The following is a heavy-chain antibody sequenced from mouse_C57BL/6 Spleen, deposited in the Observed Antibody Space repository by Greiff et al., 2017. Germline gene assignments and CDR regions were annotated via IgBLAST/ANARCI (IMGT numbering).Heavy chain of an antibody. CDR1: GYTFTSYW. V-gene: IGHV1-7*01. J-gene: IGHJ1*03. D-gene: IGHD1-1*01. CDR3: ARALEGLGSPYGYCDV. CDR2: INPSSGYT. Sequence: VQLQQSGAELAKPGASVKLSCKASGYTFTSYWMHWVTQRPGQGLEWIGYINPSSGYTKYNQKFKDKATLTADKSSSTAYMQLSSLTYEDSAVYYCARALEGLGSPYGYCDVWGTGTRVTVPS.